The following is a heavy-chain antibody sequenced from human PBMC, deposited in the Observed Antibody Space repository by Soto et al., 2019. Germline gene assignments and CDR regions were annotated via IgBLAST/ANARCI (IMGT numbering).Heavy chain of an antibody. J-gene: IGHJ6*02. Sequence: QITLKESGPTLVKPTQTLTLTCTFSGFSLSTSGVGVGWIRQPPGKALEWLALIYWNDDKRYSPSLKSRLTITEDTTKNQVVLNMSYMAHVDTATYYCAHSKAAARVYYYYGMYVWGQGTTVTVSS. V-gene: IGHV2-5*01. CDR1: GFSLSTSGVG. CDR3: AHSKAAARVYYYYGMYV. D-gene: IGHD6-6*01. CDR2: IYWNDDK.